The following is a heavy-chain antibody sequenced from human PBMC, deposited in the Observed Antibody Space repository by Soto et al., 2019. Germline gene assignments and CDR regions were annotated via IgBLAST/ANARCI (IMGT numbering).Heavy chain of an antibody. CDR1: GFPFGGYY. D-gene: IGHD2-2*02. V-gene: IGHV3-7*03. J-gene: IGHJ4*02. Sequence: GGSLRLSCAASGFPFGGYYMSWFRQTPGKGLEWVANIKDDGHEKYYVDSVKGRFTISRDNAKNTLYLQMNSLKDEDTAVYYCATRQPDIVVVPAAISWGQGP. CDR3: ATRQPDIVVVPAAIS. CDR2: IKDDGHEK.